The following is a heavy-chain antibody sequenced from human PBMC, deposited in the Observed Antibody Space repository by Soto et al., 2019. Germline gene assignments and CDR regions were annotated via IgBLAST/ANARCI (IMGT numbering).Heavy chain of an antibody. CDR1: GFTFSDYA. CDR3: AAPRDEYGSGVSWFTYGMDI. Sequence: GGSLRLSCLASGFTFSDYAMTWVRHVPGRGLEWVASLDGAGGSTYYADSVRGRFTISRDNSQNTLFLQMKRLAVDDTAIYYCAAPRDEYGSGVSWFTYGMDIWGQGTTVTVSS. CDR2: LDGAGGST. J-gene: IGHJ6*02. D-gene: IGHD3-10*01. V-gene: IGHV3-23*01.